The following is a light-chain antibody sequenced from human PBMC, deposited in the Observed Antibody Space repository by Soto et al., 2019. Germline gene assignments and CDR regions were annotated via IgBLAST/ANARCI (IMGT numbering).Light chain of an antibody. CDR2: DTS. CDR1: QSVGSRY. CDR3: QQYGNPPWT. Sequence: ETVLTQSPGTLSLSPGEIATLSCRASQSVGSRYLAWYQQKPGQAPRLLIYDTSNRATGIPNRFSGSGSGTDFTLTISRLEPEDFAVYHCQQYGNPPWTFGQGTKLEIK. J-gene: IGKJ2*01. V-gene: IGKV3-20*01.